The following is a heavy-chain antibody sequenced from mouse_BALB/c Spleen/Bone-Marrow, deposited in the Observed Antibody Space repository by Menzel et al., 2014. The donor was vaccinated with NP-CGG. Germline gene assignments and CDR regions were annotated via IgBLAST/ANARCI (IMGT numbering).Heavy chain of an antibody. CDR2: IHPSDSES. CDR1: GYSFTNCW. V-gene: IGHV1-61*01. D-gene: IGHD4-1*01. J-gene: IGHJ2*01. CDR3: ARGLGEIWGY. Sequence: QVQLQQSGAELVRPGTSVQLSCKASGYSFTNCWTNWVKQRPGQGLEWIGMIHPSDSESRLNQKFKDKATLTVDKSSTTAYMQLSSPTSEDSAVYYCARGLGEIWGYWGQGTTLTVSS.